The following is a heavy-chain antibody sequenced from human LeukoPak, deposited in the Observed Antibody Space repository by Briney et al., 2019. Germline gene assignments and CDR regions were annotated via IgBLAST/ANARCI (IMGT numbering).Heavy chain of an antibody. V-gene: IGHV3-74*01. Sequence: PGGSLRLSCAASGFTVSSYWMHWVRQAPGKGLVWVSRINSDGSSTSYADSVKGRFTISRDNAKNTLYLQMNSLRAEDTAVYYCARVLSACSSTSCYNWFDPWGQGTLVTVSS. CDR2: INSDGSST. J-gene: IGHJ5*02. CDR3: ARVLSACSSTSCYNWFDP. CDR1: GFTVSSYW. D-gene: IGHD2-2*01.